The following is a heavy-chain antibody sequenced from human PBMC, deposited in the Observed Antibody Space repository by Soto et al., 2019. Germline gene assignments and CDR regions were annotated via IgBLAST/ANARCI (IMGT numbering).Heavy chain of an antibody. D-gene: IGHD3-22*01. CDR3: AADRSYYDSSGKDAFDI. Sequence: ASLKVSCKVSGYTLTEFCMHWVRQSPGKGLEWMGGFDPEDGETIYAQKFQGRVTMTEDTSTDTAYMELSSLRSEDTAVYYCAADRSYYDSSGKDAFDIWGQGTMVTVSS. V-gene: IGHV1-24*01. J-gene: IGHJ3*02. CDR2: FDPEDGET. CDR1: GYTLTEFC.